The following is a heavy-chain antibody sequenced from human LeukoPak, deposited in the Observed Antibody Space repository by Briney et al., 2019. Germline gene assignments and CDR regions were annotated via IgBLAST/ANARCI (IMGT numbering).Heavy chain of an antibody. CDR1: GYRFTSYW. D-gene: IGHD3-22*01. V-gene: IGHV5-10-1*01. Sequence: GESLKISCKGSGYRFTSYWISWVRRLPGKGLKGRGGFDPSDSYTNYSPSFQGHVTISADKSISTAYLQRSSLKASDTAMYYCAARDSSGYYQYNPIFDYWGQGTLVTVSS. CDR2: FDPSDSYT. CDR3: AARDSSGYYQYNPIFDY. J-gene: IGHJ4*02.